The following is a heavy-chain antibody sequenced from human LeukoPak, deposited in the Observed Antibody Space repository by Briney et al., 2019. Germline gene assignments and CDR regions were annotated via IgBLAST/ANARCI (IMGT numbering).Heavy chain of an antibody. CDR1: GFTFSNYG. V-gene: IGHV3-33*06. D-gene: IGHD6-13*01. J-gene: IGHJ4*02. CDR2: IWYDGSYK. CDR3: AKVVQYTASTGTGLDY. Sequence: AGGSLRLSCAASGFTFSNYGMHWVRQAAGKGLDWVAVIWYDGSYKYYADSVKGRFTISRDNSKNTLYLQMNSLRAEDTAVYYCAKVVQYTASTGTGLDYWGQGTLVTVSS.